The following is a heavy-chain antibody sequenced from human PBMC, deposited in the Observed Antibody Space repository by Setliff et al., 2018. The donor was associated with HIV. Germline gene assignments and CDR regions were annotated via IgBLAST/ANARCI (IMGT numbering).Heavy chain of an antibody. D-gene: IGHD4-17*01. CDR2: IKQDGSDK. CDR1: GFTFSSNW. Sequence: GGSLRLSCVASGFTFSSNWMSWVRQAPGKGLEWVANIKQDGSDKYYVDSVKGRFIISRDNAKNSVYLQMNSLRAEDTAVYYCARIPYSDSFFDSWGQGTLVTVSS. CDR3: ARIPYSDSFFDS. J-gene: IGHJ4*02. V-gene: IGHV3-7*03.